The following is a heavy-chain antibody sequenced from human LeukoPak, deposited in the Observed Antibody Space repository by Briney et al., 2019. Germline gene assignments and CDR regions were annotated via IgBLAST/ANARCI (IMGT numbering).Heavy chain of an antibody. Sequence: SETLSLTCAVYGGSFSGYYWSWIRQPPGKGLEWIGEINHSGSTNYNPSLKSRVTISVDTSKNQFPLKLSSVTAADTAVYYCARGAPVNAFDIWGQGKMVTVSS. CDR3: ARGAPVNAFDI. J-gene: IGHJ3*02. V-gene: IGHV4-34*01. CDR1: GGSFSGYY. CDR2: INHSGST. D-gene: IGHD4-17*01.